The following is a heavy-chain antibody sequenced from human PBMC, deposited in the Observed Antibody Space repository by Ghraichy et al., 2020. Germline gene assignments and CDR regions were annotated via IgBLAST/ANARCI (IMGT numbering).Heavy chain of an antibody. V-gene: IGHV3-30*02. Sequence: GGSLRLSCAASGFTFSSYGMHWVRQAPGKGLEWVAFIRYDGSNKYYADSVKGRFTISRDNSKNTLYLQMNSLRAEDTAVYYCAKVEGSSGWPFAEYFQHWGQGTLVTVSS. CDR1: GFTFSSYG. J-gene: IGHJ1*01. CDR3: AKVEGSSGWPFAEYFQH. D-gene: IGHD6-19*01. CDR2: IRYDGSNK.